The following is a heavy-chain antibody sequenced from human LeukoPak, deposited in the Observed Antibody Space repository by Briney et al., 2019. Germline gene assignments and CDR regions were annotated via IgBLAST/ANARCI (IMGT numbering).Heavy chain of an antibody. CDR3: ARDPGGSSWSYGVYYFDY. V-gene: IGHV3-48*01. CDR2: ISSSSSTT. CDR1: GFTFSSYS. Sequence: GGSLRLSCAASGFTFSSYSMNWVRQAPGKGLEWVSYISSSSSTTYYADSVKGRFTISRDNAKDSLYLQMSSLSADDTAVYYCARDPGGSSWSYGVYYFDYWGQGTLVTVSS. J-gene: IGHJ4*02. D-gene: IGHD6-13*01.